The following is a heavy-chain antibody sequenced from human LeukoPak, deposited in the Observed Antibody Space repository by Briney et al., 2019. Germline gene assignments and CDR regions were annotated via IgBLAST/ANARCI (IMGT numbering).Heavy chain of an antibody. D-gene: IGHD3-22*01. CDR3: ARDYYDSSGAIDY. V-gene: IGHV3-74*01. Sequence: GGSLSLSCAASGFTFSSYWMHWVRQAPGKGLVWVSRINSDGSSTSYADSVKGRFTISRDNAKNTLYLQMNSLRAEDTAVYYCARDYYDSSGAIDYWGQGTLVTVSS. J-gene: IGHJ4*02. CDR2: INSDGSST. CDR1: GFTFSSYW.